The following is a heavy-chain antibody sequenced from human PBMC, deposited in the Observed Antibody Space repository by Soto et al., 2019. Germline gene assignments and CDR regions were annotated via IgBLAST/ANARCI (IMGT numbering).Heavy chain of an antibody. CDR2: ISYSGST. Sequence: SETLSLTCTISGGSISTYYWSWIRQPPGKGLEWMAYISYSGSTDYNPSLKSRVTISVDTSKNQVSLRLTSVTAADTAVYYCARAGWENKLVGGDGFDIWGQGTMVTVSS. D-gene: IGHD6-19*01. CDR3: ARAGWENKLVGGDGFDI. J-gene: IGHJ3*02. CDR1: GGSISTYY. V-gene: IGHV4-59*01.